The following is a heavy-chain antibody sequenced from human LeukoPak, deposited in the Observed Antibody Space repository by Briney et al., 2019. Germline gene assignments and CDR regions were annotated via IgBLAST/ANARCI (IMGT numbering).Heavy chain of an antibody. CDR2: IEQDGSEK. J-gene: IGHJ4*02. D-gene: IGHD4-11*01. CDR3: ARDRYYNNYGFGFFDH. Sequence: GGSLRLSCAASGFTFSSYWMTWVRQAPGKGLEWVANIEQDGSEKYYVDSVKGRFTISRDNVKNSLYLQMNSLRAEDTAVFYCARDRYYNNYGFGFFDHWGQGTLVTVSS. CDR1: GFTFSSYW. V-gene: IGHV3-7*05.